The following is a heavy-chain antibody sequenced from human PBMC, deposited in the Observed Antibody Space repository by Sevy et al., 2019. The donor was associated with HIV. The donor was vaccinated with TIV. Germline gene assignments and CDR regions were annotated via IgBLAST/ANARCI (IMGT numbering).Heavy chain of an antibody. Sequence: GGSLRLSCAASGITFSNYAMNWVRQAPGKGLEWVSAISGSGGTIYYADSVKGRFTISRDNSKKTLYLQMSTLRAEDTALYYCAWGLKYYFDSSGYSGDAFDIWGQGTLVTVSS. J-gene: IGHJ3*02. D-gene: IGHD3-22*01. CDR2: ISGSGGTI. V-gene: IGHV3-23*01. CDR1: GITFSNYA. CDR3: AWGLKYYFDSSGYSGDAFDI.